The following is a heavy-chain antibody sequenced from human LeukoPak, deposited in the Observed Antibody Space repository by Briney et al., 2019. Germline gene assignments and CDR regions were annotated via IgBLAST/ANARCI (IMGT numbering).Heavy chain of an antibody. V-gene: IGHV3-49*03. D-gene: IGHD6-19*01. CDR3: TRERRAQSSGWSVPDFDC. J-gene: IGHJ4*02. CDR1: GFTFGDYA. CDR2: IRNRVYGGST. Sequence: GGSLRLSCTTSGFTFGDYAMIWFRQAPGKGLEWVDFIRNRVYGGSTEYAASVKGRFTISRDDSKSIAYLQMNSLKIEDKAIYYCTRERRAQSSGWSVPDFDCWGQGTPVTVSS.